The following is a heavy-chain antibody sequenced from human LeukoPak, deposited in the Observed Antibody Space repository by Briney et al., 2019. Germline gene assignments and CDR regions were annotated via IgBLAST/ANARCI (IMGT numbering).Heavy chain of an antibody. CDR1: GGSISSSSYY. D-gene: IGHD2-15*01. V-gene: IGHV4-39*07. CDR3: ARSGGSSARVNAFDF. Sequence: SETLSLTCTVSGGSISSSSYYWSWIRQPPGKGLEWIGEINHSGSTNYNPSLKSRVTISLDTSKNQFSLKLSSVTAADTAVYYCARSGGSSARVNAFDFWGQGTMVTVSS. J-gene: IGHJ3*01. CDR2: INHSGST.